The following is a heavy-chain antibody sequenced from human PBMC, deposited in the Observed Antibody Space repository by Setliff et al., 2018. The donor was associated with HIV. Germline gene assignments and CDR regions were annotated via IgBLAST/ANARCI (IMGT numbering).Heavy chain of an antibody. CDR1: GFTFYA. D-gene: IGHD6-13*01. Sequence: GGSLRLSCAVSGFTFYAMSLVRQAQAKGLEWVSSMGGSSGDTYYADSVKGRFTISRDNTKNTLSLQMNSLGAEDTAIYYCANRLRSSNNWYYFDYWGPGTLVTVSS. CDR2: MGGSSGDT. V-gene: IGHV3-23*01. J-gene: IGHJ4*02. CDR3: ANRLRSSNNWYYFDY.